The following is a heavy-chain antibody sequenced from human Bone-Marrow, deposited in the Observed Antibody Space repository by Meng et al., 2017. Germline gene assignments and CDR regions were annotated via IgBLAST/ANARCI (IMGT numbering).Heavy chain of an antibody. Sequence: SETLSLTCTVSGGSISSSSYYWGWIRQPPGKGLEWIGSIYYSGSTYYNPSLKSRVTISVDTSKNQFSLKLSSVTAADTAVYYCARGFLFSYYYDSSGSLHRDYYGMDVWGQGTTVTVSS. V-gene: IGHV4-39*07. CDR3: ARGFLFSYYYDSSGSLHRDYYGMDV. D-gene: IGHD3-22*01. CDR1: GGSISSSSYY. J-gene: IGHJ6*02. CDR2: IYYSGST.